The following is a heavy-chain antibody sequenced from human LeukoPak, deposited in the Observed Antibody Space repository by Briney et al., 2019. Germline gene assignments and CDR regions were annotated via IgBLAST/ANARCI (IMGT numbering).Heavy chain of an antibody. D-gene: IGHD6-6*01. CDR1: GGSISSGSYY. CDR3: ARGLYSSSSSYFDY. Sequence: PSETLSLTFTVSGGSISSGSYYWSWIRQPAGKGLEWIGRIYTSGSTNYNPSLKSRVTISVDTSKNQFSLKLNSVTAADTAMYYCARGLYSSSSSYFDYWSQGTLVTVSS. CDR2: IYTSGST. J-gene: IGHJ4*02. V-gene: IGHV4-61*02.